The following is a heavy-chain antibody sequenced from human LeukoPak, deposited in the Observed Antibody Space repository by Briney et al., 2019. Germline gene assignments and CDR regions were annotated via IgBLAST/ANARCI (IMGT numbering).Heavy chain of an antibody. Sequence: SETLSLTCTVSGGSISSGDYYWSWIRQPPGKGLEWIGYIYYSGSTYYNPSLKSRFTISVDTSKNQFSLKLSSVTAADTAVYYCARGEIGVAGPGVLGYWGQGTLVTVSS. CDR1: GGSISSGDYY. J-gene: IGHJ4*02. D-gene: IGHD6-13*01. CDR3: ARGEIGVAGPGVLGY. V-gene: IGHV4-30-4*01. CDR2: IYYSGST.